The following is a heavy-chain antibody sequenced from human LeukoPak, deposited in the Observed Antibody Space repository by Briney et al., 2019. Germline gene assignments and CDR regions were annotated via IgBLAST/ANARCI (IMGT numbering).Heavy chain of an antibody. D-gene: IGHD3-22*01. CDR1: GFSFSVYY. CDR3: ARHYYHGSGHGGY. J-gene: IGHJ4*02. V-gene: IGHV3-11*01. Sequence: PGESLRHSGGSSGFSFSVYYMMWIGQAPGKGLEWLSYISSSGRTIYYADSVKGRFTISRDNAKNSLYLQMNSLRVEDTAVYYCARHYYHGSGHGGYWGQGTLVTVSS. CDR2: ISSSGRTI.